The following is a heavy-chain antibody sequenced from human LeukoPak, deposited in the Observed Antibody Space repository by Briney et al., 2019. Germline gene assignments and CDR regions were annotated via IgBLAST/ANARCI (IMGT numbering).Heavy chain of an antibody. CDR3: ARDRSSSYTRDWFAP. V-gene: IGHV4-4*07. J-gene: IGHJ5*02. Sequence: PSETLSLTCTVSGGSINGYYWSWIRQPAGQGLELIGRIYNSESINYNPSLKSRGSMSIDTSKNQFSLKLNSVTAADTAVYYCARDRSSSYTRDWFAPWGQGALVTVSS. CDR1: GGSINGYY. CDR2: IYNSESI. D-gene: IGHD6-13*01.